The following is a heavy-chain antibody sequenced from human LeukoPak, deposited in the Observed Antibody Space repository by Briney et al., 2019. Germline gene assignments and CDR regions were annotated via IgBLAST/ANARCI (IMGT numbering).Heavy chain of an antibody. D-gene: IGHD3-10*01. V-gene: IGHV3-7*01. CDR1: GFTFNRYW. Sequence: GGSLRLSCAASGFTFNRYWMSWVRQAPGRGLEWVANLNQDGGEKHYVDSVKGRFTISRDNAKNSLYLQVSSLRVEDTAVYYCARDGAARGSGSFGDWGQGTLLTVSS. J-gene: IGHJ4*02. CDR3: ARDGAARGSGSFGD. CDR2: LNQDGGEK.